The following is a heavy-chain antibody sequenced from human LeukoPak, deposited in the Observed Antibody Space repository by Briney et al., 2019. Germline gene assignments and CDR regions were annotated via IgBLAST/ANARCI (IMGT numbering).Heavy chain of an antibody. CDR2: IFHSGST. CDR1: GGSISSGDYS. CDR3: ARVGSDWNDVRYNWFDP. J-gene: IGHJ5*02. Sequence: PSQTLFLTCAVSGGSISSGDYSWSWIRQPPGKGLEWIGYIFHSGSTYYNPSLKSRFTISVDRSKNQFSLKLSSVTAAYTAVYYCARVGSDWNDVRYNWFDPWGQGTLVTVSS. V-gene: IGHV4-30-2*01. D-gene: IGHD1-1*01.